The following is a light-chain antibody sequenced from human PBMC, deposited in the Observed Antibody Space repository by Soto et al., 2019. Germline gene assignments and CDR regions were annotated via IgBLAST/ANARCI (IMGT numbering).Light chain of an antibody. CDR1: QSVSSSN. CDR2: GAS. V-gene: IGKV3-20*01. Sequence: EVVVTQSPATLSVSPGERATLSCRASQSVSSSNLSWYQQKPGQAPRLLIYGASSRATGIPDRFCGSGAGTDFTLIISRLEPEDYAVYYCQQYGSSPRFTFGHGTKVD. CDR3: QQYGSSPRFT. J-gene: IGKJ3*01.